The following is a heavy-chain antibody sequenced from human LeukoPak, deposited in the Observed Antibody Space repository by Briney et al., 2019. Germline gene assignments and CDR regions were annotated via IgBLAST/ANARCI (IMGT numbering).Heavy chain of an antibody. D-gene: IGHD4-17*01. V-gene: IGHV4-39*07. CDR2: IYYSGST. CDR1: GGSISSSSYY. CDR3: ARGDYGDYYGMDV. Sequence: SETLSLTCTVSGGSISSSSYYWGWIRQPPGKGLEWIGSIYYSGSTYYNPSLKSRVTISVDTSKNQFSLKLSSVTAADTAVYYCARGDYGDYYGMDVWGQGTTVTVSS. J-gene: IGHJ6*02.